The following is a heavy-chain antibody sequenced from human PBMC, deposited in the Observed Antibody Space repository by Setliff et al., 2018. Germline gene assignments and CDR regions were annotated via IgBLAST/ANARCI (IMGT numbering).Heavy chain of an antibody. CDR1: GDTFSTYA. Sequence: ASVKVSCKASGDTFSTYALSWVRQAPGQGLEWMGWISAHSGNAYYTPKLHGRVTLTTDTSTSTAYMELRSLGSDDTAVYYCSRLVRFCTRTSCQRLSGGEFWGQGTLVTVSS. V-gene: IGHV1-18*01. J-gene: IGHJ4*02. D-gene: IGHD2-8*01. CDR3: SRLVRFCTRTSCQRLSGGEF. CDR2: ISAHSGNA.